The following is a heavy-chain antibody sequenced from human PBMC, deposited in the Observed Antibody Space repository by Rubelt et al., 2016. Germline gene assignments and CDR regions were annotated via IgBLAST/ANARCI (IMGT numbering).Heavy chain of an antibody. V-gene: IGHV1-18*01. CDR1: GYTFTSYG. CDR3: ARDPLPVRGVIMTPTH. J-gene: IGHJ4*02. CDR2: ISAYNGTT. D-gene: IGHD3-10*01. Sequence: QVQLVQSGAEVKKPGASVKVSCKASGYTFTSYGISWVRQAPGQGLEWMGWISAYNGTTNYAQKRQGRVTMTTDTSTSTAYMELRSLRSDGTAVYYCARDPLPVRGVIMTPTHWGQGTLVTVSS.